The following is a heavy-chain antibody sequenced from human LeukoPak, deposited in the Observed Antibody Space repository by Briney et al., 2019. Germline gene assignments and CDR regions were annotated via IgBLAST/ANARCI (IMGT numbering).Heavy chain of an antibody. J-gene: IGHJ6*03. CDR2: FDPEYGET. Sequence: ASVKVSCKVSGYTLTELSMHWVRQACGKGLEWMGGFDPEYGETIYAQKFQGRVSMTEDTSTDTAYMQLSSLRYEDTAVYYCVTGRSYCSSTSCYNYYYMDVWGKGTTVTVSS. CDR3: VTGRSYCSSTSCYNYYYMDV. D-gene: IGHD2-2*02. CDR1: GYTLTELS. V-gene: IGHV1-24*01.